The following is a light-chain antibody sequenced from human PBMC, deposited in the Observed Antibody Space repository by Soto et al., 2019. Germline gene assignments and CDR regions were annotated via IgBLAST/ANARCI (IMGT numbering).Light chain of an antibody. J-gene: IGKJ5*01. CDR2: DAS. CDR1: QSVSSY. CDR3: QQRSNWPRIT. Sequence: EIVLTQSPATLSLSPLEIATRSCRASQSVSSYLAWYQQKPGQAPRLLIYDASNRATGIPARFSGSGSGTDFTLTISSLEPEDFAVYYCQQRSNWPRITFGQGTRLEIK. V-gene: IGKV3-11*01.